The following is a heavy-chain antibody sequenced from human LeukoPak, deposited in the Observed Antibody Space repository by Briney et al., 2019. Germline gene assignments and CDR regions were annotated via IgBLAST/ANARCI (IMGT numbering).Heavy chain of an antibody. J-gene: IGHJ4*02. CDR2: ISYDGSNK. CDR1: GFTFSSYG. V-gene: IGHV3-30*03. CDR3: ARDRAPSVPFDY. Sequence: GGSLRLSCAASGFTFSSYGMHWVRQAPGKGLEWVAVISYDGSNKYYADSVKGRFTISRDNSKNTLYLQMNSLRAEDTAVYYCARDRAPSVPFDYWGQGTLVTVSS.